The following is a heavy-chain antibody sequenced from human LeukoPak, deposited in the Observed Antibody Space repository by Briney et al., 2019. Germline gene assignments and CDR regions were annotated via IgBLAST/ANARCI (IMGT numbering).Heavy chain of an antibody. J-gene: IGHJ4*02. D-gene: IGHD3/OR15-3a*01. Sequence: PSETLSLTCTVSGASISSYYWTWIRQPAGKGLEWIGRFHITGSSNYNPSLKSRVTMSVDTSKNQFSLRLSSVTAADTAVYYCARYEEFSTGYSASSPRHYFDHWGQGTLVTVSS. CDR2: FHITGSS. V-gene: IGHV4-4*07. CDR3: ARYEEFSTGYSASSPRHYFDH. CDR1: GASISSYY.